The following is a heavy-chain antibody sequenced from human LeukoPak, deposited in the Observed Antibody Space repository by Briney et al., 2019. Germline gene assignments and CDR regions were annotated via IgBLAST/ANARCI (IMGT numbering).Heavy chain of an antibody. CDR2: IKSKTDGGTT. J-gene: IGHJ6*03. CDR1: GFTFNNAW. CDR3: RTYSGPRAMIVALSYMDV. Sequence: GGSLRLSCAASGFTFNNAWMSWVRQAPGKGLGWVGRIKSKTDGGTTDYAAPVKGRFTISRDDSKNTLYLQMNSLKTEDTAAHYSRTYSGPRAMIVALSYMDVWGKGTTATVSS. V-gene: IGHV3-15*01. D-gene: IGHD3-22*01.